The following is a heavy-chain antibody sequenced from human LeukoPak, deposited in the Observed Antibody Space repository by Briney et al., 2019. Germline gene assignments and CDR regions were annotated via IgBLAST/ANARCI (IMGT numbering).Heavy chain of an antibody. V-gene: IGHV4-39*07. D-gene: IGHD6-13*01. CDR2: IYYSGST. CDR3: ARSLPGAIGAADF. Sequence: SETLSLTCTVSGGSISSSSYYWGWIRQPPGKGLEWIGSIYYSGSTGYNPSLKSRFTLSLDTSKNHFSLKVTSMTAADTGVYYCARSLPGAIGAADFWGQGTLVTVSS. J-gene: IGHJ4*02. CDR1: GGSISSSSYY.